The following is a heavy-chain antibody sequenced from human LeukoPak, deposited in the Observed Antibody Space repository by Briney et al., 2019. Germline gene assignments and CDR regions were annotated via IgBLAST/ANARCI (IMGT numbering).Heavy chain of an antibody. CDR3: ARDTHYYGSGSYYNGIDY. CDR2: INPSGGST. J-gene: IGHJ4*02. V-gene: IGHV1-46*01. CDR1: GYTFTSYY. Sequence: GASVKVSRKASGYTFTSYYMHWVRQAPGQGLEWMGIINPSGGSTSCAQKFQGRVTMTRDTSTSTVYMELSSLRSEDTAVYYCARDTHYYGSGSYYNGIDYWGQGTLVTVSS. D-gene: IGHD3-10*01.